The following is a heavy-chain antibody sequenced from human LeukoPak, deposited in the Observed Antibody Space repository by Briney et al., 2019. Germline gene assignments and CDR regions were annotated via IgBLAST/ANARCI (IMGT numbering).Heavy chain of an antibody. CDR1: GGSISSHY. Sequence: SETLSLTCSVSGGSISSHYWIWIRQPPGKALEWIGYIYYSGSTNYNPSLKSRVNISVDTSKNQFALKLSSVSAADTAVYYCARDIYYDILTGYYGGSWFDPWGQGTLVTVSS. D-gene: IGHD3-9*01. J-gene: IGHJ5*02. CDR3: ARDIYYDILTGYYGGSWFDP. V-gene: IGHV4-59*11. CDR2: IYYSGST.